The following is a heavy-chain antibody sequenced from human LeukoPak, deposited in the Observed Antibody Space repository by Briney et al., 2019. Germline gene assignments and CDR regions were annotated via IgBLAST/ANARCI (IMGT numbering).Heavy chain of an antibody. J-gene: IGHJ6*02. V-gene: IGHV4-34*01. CDR3: ARSLRPGLYYYYYGMDV. CDR2: INHSGST. CDR1: GGSFSGYY. D-gene: IGHD4-17*01. Sequence: SETLSLTCAVYGGSFSGYYWSWIRQPPGKGLERIWEINHSGSTNYNPSLKSRVTISVDTSKNQFSLKLSSVTAADTAVYYCARSLRPGLYYYYYGMDVWGQGTTVTVSS.